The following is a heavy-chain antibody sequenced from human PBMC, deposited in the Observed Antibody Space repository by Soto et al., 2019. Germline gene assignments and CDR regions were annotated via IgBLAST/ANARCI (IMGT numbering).Heavy chain of an antibody. CDR2: ISSSSSYI. D-gene: IGHD6-19*01. CDR1: GFTFSSYS. J-gene: IGHJ6*02. V-gene: IGHV3-21*01. Sequence: GGSLRLSCAASGFTFSSYSMNWVRQAPGKGLEWVSSISSSSSYIYYADSLKGRFTISRDNAKNSLYLQMNSLRAEDTAVYYCAGGNLSVAGTRPDYYYGMPVWALGTTVTVSS. CDR3: AGGNLSVAGTRPDYYYGMPV.